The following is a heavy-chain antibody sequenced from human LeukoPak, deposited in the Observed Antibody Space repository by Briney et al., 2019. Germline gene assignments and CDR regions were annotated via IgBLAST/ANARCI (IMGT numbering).Heavy chain of an antibody. D-gene: IGHD3-16*01. V-gene: IGHV4-59*01. J-gene: IGHJ4*02. CDR3: ATSYDHGWLIGS. CDR1: GGSITNDY. CDR2: IHYSGTI. Sequence: SETPSLTCTVFGGSITNDYWNWIRQSSGKQLEWIGSIHYSGTINYSPSLKSRITISLDTSKNQFSLKLSSVTAADTAMYYCATSYDHGWLIGSWGQGTLVTVSS.